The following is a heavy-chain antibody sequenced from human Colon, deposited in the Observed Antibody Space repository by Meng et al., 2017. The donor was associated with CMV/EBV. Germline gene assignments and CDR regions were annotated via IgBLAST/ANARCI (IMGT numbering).Heavy chain of an antibody. Sequence: GESLKISCAASGFTFNNYGLHWVRQAPGKGLEWVAFIWSDGSNKYYVDSVKGRFTISRDNSKNTLYLQMNSLRAEDTAVYYCANLHGGILGVTKYYYGLDVWGQGTTVTVSS. D-gene: IGHD3-3*01. CDR3: ANLHGGILGVTKYYYGLDV. J-gene: IGHJ6*02. V-gene: IGHV3-30*02. CDR2: IWSDGSNK. CDR1: GFTFNNYG.